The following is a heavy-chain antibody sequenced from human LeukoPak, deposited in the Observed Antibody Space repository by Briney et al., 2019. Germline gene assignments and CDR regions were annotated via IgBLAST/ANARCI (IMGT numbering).Heavy chain of an antibody. Sequence: PSETLSLTCAVSGGSISNYYWSWIRQPPRKGLEWIGYIYYSGSTNYNPSLKSRATISVDMSKNQFSLQLNSVTPEDTAVYYCARGPGALLHWGQGILVTVSS. D-gene: IGHD3-10*01. CDR1: GGSISNYY. V-gene: IGHV4-59*12. CDR2: IYYSGST. CDR3: ARGPGALLH. J-gene: IGHJ4*02.